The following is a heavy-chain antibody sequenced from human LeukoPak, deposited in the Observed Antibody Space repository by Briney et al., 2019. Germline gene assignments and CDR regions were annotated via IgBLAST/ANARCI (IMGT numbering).Heavy chain of an antibody. CDR1: GFTFSSYL. CDR3: AKDHYWSIDY. J-gene: IGHJ4*02. Sequence: PGGSLRLSCAASGFTFSSYLMHWVRQAPGKGLVWVSHINSAGSTTSYADSVKGRFTISRDNAKNTVYLQMNSLRAEDTAVYYCAKDHYWSIDYWGRGTLVTVSS. D-gene: IGHD3-3*01. V-gene: IGHV3-74*01. CDR2: INSAGSTT.